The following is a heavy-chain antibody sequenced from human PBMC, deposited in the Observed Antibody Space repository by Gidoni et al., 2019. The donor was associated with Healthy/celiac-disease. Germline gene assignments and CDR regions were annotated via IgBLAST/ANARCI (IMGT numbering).Heavy chain of an antibody. D-gene: IGHD3-3*01. CDR2: IFSNDEK. J-gene: IGHJ4*02. V-gene: IGHV2-26*01. Sequence: QVTLKESGPVLVKPTETLTLTCTVSGFSLSNARMGVSWIRQPPGKALEWLAHIFSNDEKSYSTSLKSRLTISKDTSKSQVVLTMTNMDPVDTATYYCARIESGGRFLEWLAQPPYYFDYWGQGTLVTVSS. CDR1: GFSLSNARMG. CDR3: ARIESGGRFLEWLAQPPYYFDY.